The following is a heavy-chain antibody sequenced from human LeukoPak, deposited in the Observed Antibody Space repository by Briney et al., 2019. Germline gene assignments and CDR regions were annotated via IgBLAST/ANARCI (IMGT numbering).Heavy chain of an antibody. J-gene: IGHJ4*02. CDR1: GFTFGDYA. D-gene: IGHD3-10*01. CDR2: IRSKAYGGTT. CDR3: TRDLLAGDYSGSGNLGY. Sequence: GGSLRLSCTASGFTFGDYAMSWVRQAPGKGLEWVGFIRSKAYGGTTENAASVKGRFTISRDDSKSIAYLQMNGLKTEDTAVYYCTRDLLAGDYSGSGNLGYWGQGTLVTVSS. V-gene: IGHV3-49*04.